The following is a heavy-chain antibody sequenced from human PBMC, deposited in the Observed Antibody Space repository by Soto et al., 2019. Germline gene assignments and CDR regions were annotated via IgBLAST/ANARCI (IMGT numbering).Heavy chain of an antibody. V-gene: IGHV3-30*02. CDR3: ARGQYSSSSGWFDP. CDR2: IWYDGSNK. CDR1: GFTFSSYA. D-gene: IGHD6-6*01. Sequence: PGGSLRLSCAASGFTFSSYAMHWVRQAPGKGLEWVTIIWYDGSNKNYADSVKGRFTISRDNSKNQFSLKLSSVTAADTAVYYCARGQYSSSSGWFDPWGQGTLVTVSS. J-gene: IGHJ5*02.